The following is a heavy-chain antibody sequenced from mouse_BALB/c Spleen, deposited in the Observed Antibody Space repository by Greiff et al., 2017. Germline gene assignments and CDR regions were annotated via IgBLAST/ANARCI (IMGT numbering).Heavy chain of an antibody. Sequence: VKLMESGPGLVAPSQSLSITCTVSGFSLTSYGVHWVRQPPGKGLEWLGVIWAGGSTNYNSALMSRLSISKDNSKSQVFLKMNSLQTDDTAMYYCARSYGYDYYAMDYWGQGTSVPVSS. CDR2: IWAGGST. J-gene: IGHJ4*01. CDR3: ARSYGYDYYAMDY. D-gene: IGHD1-2*01. V-gene: IGHV2-9*02. CDR1: GFSLTSYG.